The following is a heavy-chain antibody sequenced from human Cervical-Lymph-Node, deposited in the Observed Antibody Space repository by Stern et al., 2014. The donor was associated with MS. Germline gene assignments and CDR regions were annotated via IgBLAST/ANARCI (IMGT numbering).Heavy chain of an antibody. CDR2: IIPIFGTA. Sequence: QVQLVQSGAEVKKPGSSVKVSCKASGGTFSSYAISWVRQATGHGLEWMGGIIPIFGTANYAQKFQGRVTITADASTSTAYTELSSLRSEDTAVYYGARGEVGSFPFGYWGQGTLVTVSS. CDR3: ARGEVGSFPFGY. V-gene: IGHV1-69*01. D-gene: IGHD1-26*01. CDR1: GGTFSSYA. J-gene: IGHJ4*02.